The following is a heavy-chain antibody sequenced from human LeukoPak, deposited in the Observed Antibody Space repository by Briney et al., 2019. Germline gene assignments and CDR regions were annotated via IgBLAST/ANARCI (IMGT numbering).Heavy chain of an antibody. J-gene: IGHJ4*02. CDR2: INPSGGTT. CDR3: ARDRLHKYHLPSSGYYGVPDY. CDR1: GYTFTSYY. D-gene: IGHD3-22*01. Sequence: ASVEVSCKASGYTFTSYYIHWVRRAPGQGLEWMGVINPSGGTTRYVQKFQGRITMTRDMSTSTVYMELSSLRSEDTAVYYCARDRLHKYHLPSSGYYGVPDYWGQGTLVAVSS. V-gene: IGHV1-46*01.